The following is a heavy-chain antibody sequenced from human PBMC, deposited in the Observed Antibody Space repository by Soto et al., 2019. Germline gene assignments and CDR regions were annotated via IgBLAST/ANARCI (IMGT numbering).Heavy chain of an antibody. Sequence: QVQLVESGGGVVQPGRSLRLSCAASGFTFSSYGMHWVRQAPGKGLEWVAVIWYDGSNKYYADSVKGRFTISRDNSKNTLYLQMNSLRAEDTAVYYCARVRGSSWYDYYGMDFWGQGTTVTVSS. D-gene: IGHD6-13*01. CDR1: GFTFSSYG. J-gene: IGHJ6*02. V-gene: IGHV3-33*01. CDR2: IWYDGSNK. CDR3: ARVRGSSWYDYYGMDF.